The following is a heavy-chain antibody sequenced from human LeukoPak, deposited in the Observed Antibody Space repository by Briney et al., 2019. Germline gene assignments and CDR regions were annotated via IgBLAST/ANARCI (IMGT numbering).Heavy chain of an antibody. CDR3: ARRYGGYYYGMDV. CDR2: INWNGGST. V-gene: IGHV3-20*01. Sequence: GESLRLSCAASGFTFDDYGMSWVRQAPGKGLEWVSGINWNGGSTGYADSVKGRFTISRDNAKNSLYLQMNSLRAEDTAVYHCARRYGGYYYGMDVWGQGTTVTVSS. D-gene: IGHD5-18*01. J-gene: IGHJ6*02. CDR1: GFTFDDYG.